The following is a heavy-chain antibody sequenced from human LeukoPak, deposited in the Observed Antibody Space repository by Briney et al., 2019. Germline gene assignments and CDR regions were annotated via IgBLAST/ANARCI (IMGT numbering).Heavy chain of an antibody. V-gene: IGHV1-8*01. CDR2: MNPNSGNT. D-gene: IGHD3-22*01. CDR3: ARFCRYYYDSSGYSSDAFDI. CDR1: GYTFTSYD. J-gene: IGHJ3*02. Sequence: ASVKVSCKASGYTFTSYDINWVRQATGQGLEWMGWMNPNSGNTGYAQKFQGRVNMTRNTSISTAYMELSSLRSEDTAVYYCARFCRYYYDSSGYSSDAFDIWGQGAMVTVSS.